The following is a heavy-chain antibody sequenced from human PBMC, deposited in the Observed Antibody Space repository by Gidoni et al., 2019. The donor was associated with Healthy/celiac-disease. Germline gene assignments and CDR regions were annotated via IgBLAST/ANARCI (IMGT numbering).Heavy chain of an antibody. CDR3: ARVYCSSTSCHDAFDI. CDR2: ISSSSSYI. CDR1: GFTFSSYS. J-gene: IGHJ3*02. V-gene: IGHV3-21*01. D-gene: IGHD2-2*01. Sequence: EVQLVESGGGLVKPGGSLRLSCAASGFTFSSYSMNWVRQAPGKGLEWVSSISSSSSYIYYADSVKGRFTISRDNAKNSLYLQMNSLRAEDTAVYYCARVYCSSTSCHDAFDIWGQGTMVTVSS.